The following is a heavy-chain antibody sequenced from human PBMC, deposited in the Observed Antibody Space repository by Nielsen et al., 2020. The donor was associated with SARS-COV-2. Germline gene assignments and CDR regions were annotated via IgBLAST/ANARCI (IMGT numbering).Heavy chain of an antibody. CDR2: ISYDGRSE. D-gene: IGHD1-26*01. V-gene: IGHV3-30*18. Sequence: GESLKISCAASGFTFSNYGMHWVRQAPGKGLEWVSLISYDGRSEYYADSVTGRFTISRDNSKNTLFLQMSSLTTKDTAVYYCAKGHSGAFLGYLDYWGQGTLVTVSS. J-gene: IGHJ4*02. CDR1: GFTFSNYG. CDR3: AKGHSGAFLGYLDY.